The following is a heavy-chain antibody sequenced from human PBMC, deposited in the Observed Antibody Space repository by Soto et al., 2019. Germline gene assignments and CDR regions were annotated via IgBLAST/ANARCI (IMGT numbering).Heavy chain of an antibody. D-gene: IGHD4-17*01. CDR1: GGSISSYY. V-gene: IGHV4-59*01. J-gene: IGHJ6*02. Sequence: SETLSLTCTVSGGSISSYYWSWIRQPPGKGLEWIGYIYYSGSTNYNPSLKSRVTISVDTSKNQFSLKLSSVTAADTAVYYCARGDDYGDYNTYYYGMDVWGQGTTVTVSS. CDR2: IYYSGST. CDR3: ARGDDYGDYNTYYYGMDV.